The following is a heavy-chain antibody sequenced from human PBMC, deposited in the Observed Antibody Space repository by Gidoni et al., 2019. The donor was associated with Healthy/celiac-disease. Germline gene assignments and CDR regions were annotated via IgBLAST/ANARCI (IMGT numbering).Heavy chain of an antibody. Sequence: QVQLQQWGAGLLKPSETLSLTCAVYGGSFSGSYWSWIRQPPGKGLEWIGEINHSGSTNYNPSLKSRVTISVDTSKNQFSLKLSSVTAADTAVYYCARGRRSRYYDSSGYYHEAIWFQHWGQGTLVTVSS. J-gene: IGHJ1*01. CDR3: ARGRRSRYYDSSGYYHEAIWFQH. V-gene: IGHV4-34*01. D-gene: IGHD3-22*01. CDR2: INHSGST. CDR1: GGSFSGSY.